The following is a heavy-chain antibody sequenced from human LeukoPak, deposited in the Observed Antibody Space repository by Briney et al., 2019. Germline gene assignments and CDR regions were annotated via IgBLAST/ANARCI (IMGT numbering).Heavy chain of an antibody. V-gene: IGHV3-15*01. CDR2: IKSKTDGGTT. CDR1: GFTFSNAW. CDR3: AKSGASPLYHMDV. D-gene: IGHD1-26*01. Sequence: PGGSQRLSCAASGFTFSNAWMSWVRQAPGKGLEWVGRIKSKTDGGTTDYAAPVKGRFTISRDDSKNTLYLQMSSLRVDDTAIYYCAKSGASPLYHMDVWGRGATVTVSS. J-gene: IGHJ6*03.